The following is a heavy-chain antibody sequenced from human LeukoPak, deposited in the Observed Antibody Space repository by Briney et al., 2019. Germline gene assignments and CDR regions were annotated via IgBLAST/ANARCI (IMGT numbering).Heavy chain of an antibody. J-gene: IGHJ6*02. CDR1: GFTFSSYA. CDR2: ISGSGGST. D-gene: IGHD6-13*01. Sequence: GGSLRLSCAASGFTFSSYAMSWVRQAPGKGLEGVSAISGSGGSTYYADSVKGRFTISRDNSKNTLYLQMNSLRAEDTAVYYCAKVLSSWYDMDVWGQGTTVTVSS. CDR3: AKVLSSWYDMDV. V-gene: IGHV3-23*01.